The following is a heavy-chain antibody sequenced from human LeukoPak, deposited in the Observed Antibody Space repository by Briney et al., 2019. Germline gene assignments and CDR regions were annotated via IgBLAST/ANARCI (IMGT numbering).Heavy chain of an antibody. CDR3: ARALLPAARNWFDP. V-gene: IGHV1-69*13. Sequence: GASVKVSCKASGGTFSSYAISWVRQAPGQGLEWMGGIIPIFGTANYAQKFQGRVTITADESTSTAYMELSSLRSEDTAVYYCARALLPAARNWFDPWGQGTLVTVSS. CDR1: GGTFSSYA. D-gene: IGHD2-2*01. CDR2: IIPIFGTA. J-gene: IGHJ5*02.